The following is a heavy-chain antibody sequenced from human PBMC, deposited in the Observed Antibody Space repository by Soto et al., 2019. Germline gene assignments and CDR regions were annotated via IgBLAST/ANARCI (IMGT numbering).Heavy chain of an antibody. V-gene: IGHV3-23*01. D-gene: IGHD3-3*01. Sequence: EVQLLASGGGLVQPGGSLRLSCAASGFTFSTYPMSWVRKAPGKGLAWVSGISVSGGNTYYPDSVKGRFTMSRDNSKNTQYLQMNSLRAEATAVYYCAKQPHYDFWNGYSNWFDPWGQGTLVTVSS. CDR2: ISVSGGNT. CDR1: GFTFSTYP. J-gene: IGHJ5*02. CDR3: AKQPHYDFWNGYSNWFDP.